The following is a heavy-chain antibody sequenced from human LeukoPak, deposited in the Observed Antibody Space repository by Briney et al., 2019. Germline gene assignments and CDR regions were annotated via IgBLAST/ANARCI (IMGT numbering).Heavy chain of an antibody. J-gene: IGHJ4*02. CDR2: ISGYNGNA. CDR3: ARVKALGYCSSTSCYDY. D-gene: IGHD2-2*01. V-gene: IGHV1-18*01. Sequence: ASVKVSCKTSGYTFNNYGISWVRQAPGQGLEWMGWISGYNGNAKYAQKFQGRVTMTTDISTSTAYMELRSLRSDDTAVYYCARVKALGYCSSTSCYDYWGQGTLVTVSS. CDR1: GYTFNNYG.